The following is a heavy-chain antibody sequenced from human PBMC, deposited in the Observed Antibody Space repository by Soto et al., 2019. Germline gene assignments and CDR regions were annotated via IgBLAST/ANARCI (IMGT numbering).Heavy chain of an antibody. CDR1: GFTFSSYA. Sequence: QVQLVESGGGVVQPGRSLRLSCAASGFTFSSYAMHWVRQAPGKGLEWEAVISYDGSNKYYADSVKGRFTISRDNSKNTLYLQMNSLRAEDTAVYYCARDRDYYDSSGYYEDWGQGTLVTVSS. D-gene: IGHD3-22*01. J-gene: IGHJ4*02. CDR3: ARDRDYYDSSGYYED. V-gene: IGHV3-30-3*01. CDR2: ISYDGSNK.